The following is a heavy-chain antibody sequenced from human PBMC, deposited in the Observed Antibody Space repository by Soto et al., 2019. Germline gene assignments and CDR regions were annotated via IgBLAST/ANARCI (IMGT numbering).Heavy chain of an antibody. D-gene: IGHD5-18*01. V-gene: IGHV1-69*12. CDR1: GGNFSTYV. CDR2: IIPMFGTA. J-gene: IGHJ4*02. CDR3: ASGIQLWLRRINNGYSG. Sequence: QVQLVQSGAEVKKPESSVKVSLKTPGGNFSTYVISWVREAPGQGLEWMGGIIPMFGTANYAQRFQDRVTITADESTNTVYMELSSLRSEDTAVYFCASGIQLWLRRINNGYSGWGQGTLVTVSS.